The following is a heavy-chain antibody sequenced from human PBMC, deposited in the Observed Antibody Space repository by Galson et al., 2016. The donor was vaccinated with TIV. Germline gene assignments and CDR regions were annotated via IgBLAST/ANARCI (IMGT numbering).Heavy chain of an antibody. V-gene: IGHV1-69*13. J-gene: IGHJ6*02. CDR1: GGTFSSFV. CDR2: IIPLFGEA. D-gene: IGHD5-18*01. CDR3: AKCRNTAMDTYYYYYGLDV. Sequence: SVKVSGKASGGTFSSFVVTWVRQAPGQGLEWMGGIIPLFGEAHYAQKFQGRVTISADESTSTVYMELRSLRSGDTAVYYCAKCRNTAMDTYYYYYGLDVWGQGTTVTVSS.